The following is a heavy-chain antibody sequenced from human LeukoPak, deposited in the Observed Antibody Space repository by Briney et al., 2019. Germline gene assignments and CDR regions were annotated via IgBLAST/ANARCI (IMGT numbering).Heavy chain of an antibody. CDR2: ISGSGGST. V-gene: IGHV3-23*01. J-gene: IGHJ4*02. CDR3: AKLGGAWSGYPRYYFDY. Sequence: GGSLRLSCAASGFTFSSYAMSWVRQAPGKGLEWVSAISGSGGSTCYADSVKGRFTISRDNSKNTLYLQMNSLRAEDTAVYYCAKLGGAWSGYPRYYFDYWGQGTLVTVSS. CDR1: GFTFSSYA. D-gene: IGHD3-3*01.